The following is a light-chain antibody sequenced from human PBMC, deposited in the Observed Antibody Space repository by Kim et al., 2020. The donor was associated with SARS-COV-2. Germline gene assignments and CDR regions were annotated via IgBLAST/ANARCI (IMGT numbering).Light chain of an antibody. J-gene: IGKJ1*01. V-gene: IGKV1-5*03. CDR3: QQYTAYRT. CDR2: KAS. Sequence: DIQMTQSPSTLSASVGDRVTITCRASQSISTSLAWYQQKPGKAPNLLIYKASTLESGVPSRFSGSGSGTEFTLTISSLQPDDFATYYCQQYTAYRTCGQGTKVDIK. CDR1: QSISTS.